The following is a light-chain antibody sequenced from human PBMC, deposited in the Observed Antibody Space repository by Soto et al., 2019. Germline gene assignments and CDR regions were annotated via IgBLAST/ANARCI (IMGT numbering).Light chain of an antibody. V-gene: IGKV4-1*01. CDR1: QGVLYSSNNKNY. CDR3: QQYYSSPIT. Sequence: DIVMTQSPESLAVSLGERGASNCKSSQGVLYSSNNKNYLAWYQQKPGQPPKLLIYWASTRKSEVPDRFSGSGSGTDFTLTISSLQAEDVAVYYCQQYYSSPITFGQGTRLEIK. J-gene: IGKJ5*01. CDR2: WAS.